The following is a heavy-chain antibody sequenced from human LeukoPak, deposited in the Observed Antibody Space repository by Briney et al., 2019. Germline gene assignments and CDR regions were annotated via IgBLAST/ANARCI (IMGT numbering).Heavy chain of an antibody. CDR3: ARDLPYSGSYPDY. D-gene: IGHD1-26*01. Sequence: ASVKVSCKASGYTFTSYGISWVRQAPGQGLEWMGWINTNTGNPTYAQGFTGRFVFSLDTSVSTAYLQISSLKAEDTAVYYCARDLPYSGSYPDYWGQGTLVTVSS. CDR1: GYTFTSYG. V-gene: IGHV7-4-1*02. J-gene: IGHJ4*02. CDR2: INTNTGNP.